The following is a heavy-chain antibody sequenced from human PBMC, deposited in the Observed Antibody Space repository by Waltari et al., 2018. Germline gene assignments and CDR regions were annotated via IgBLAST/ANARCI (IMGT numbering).Heavy chain of an antibody. J-gene: IGHJ6*02. Sequence: QVQLQQWGAGLLKPSETLSLTCAVYGGSFSGYYWSWIRQPPGRGLEWIGEISHSGGTNYSPSLKSRLSMSVDTSKNQFSLKLRSVTAADTAVYYCARASDGGRSGDQFYGLDVWDQGTTVTVSS. CDR2: ISHSGGT. CDR3: ARASDGGRSGDQFYGLDV. CDR1: GGSFSGYY. V-gene: IGHV4-34*01. D-gene: IGHD2-15*01.